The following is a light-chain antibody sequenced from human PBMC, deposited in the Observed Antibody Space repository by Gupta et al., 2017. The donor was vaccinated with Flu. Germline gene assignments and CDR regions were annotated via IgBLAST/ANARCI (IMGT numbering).Light chain of an antibody. CDR1: QSLLHSNGYYY. CDR2: VGS. CDR3: MQPLQTPRT. J-gene: IGKJ1*01. Sequence: DIVMTQSPLFLSVTPGESASISCRSSQSLLHSNGYYYFDWYLQKPGQAPQLLIYVGSNWASGVPDRFSGSGSGTDFTLEISRVEAEDAGVYYCMQPLQTPRTFGQGTKVEIK. V-gene: IGKV2-28*01.